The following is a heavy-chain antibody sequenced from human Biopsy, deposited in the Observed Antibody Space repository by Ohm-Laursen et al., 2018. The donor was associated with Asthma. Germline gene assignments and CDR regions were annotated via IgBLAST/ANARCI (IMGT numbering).Heavy chain of an antibody. J-gene: IGHJ4*02. V-gene: IGHV1-24*01. D-gene: IGHD4-17*01. CDR1: GYSLTDLS. Sequence: GSSVKVSCKISGYSLTDLSMHWVRQAPGQGLEWMGGHDHEEGGTVNAWRFQGRATMTEDTSTDTAYMELSSLSSDDTAVYYCASDFPKDYVRYNFQFWGQGTLVTVSS. CDR2: HDHEEGGT. CDR3: ASDFPKDYVRYNFQF.